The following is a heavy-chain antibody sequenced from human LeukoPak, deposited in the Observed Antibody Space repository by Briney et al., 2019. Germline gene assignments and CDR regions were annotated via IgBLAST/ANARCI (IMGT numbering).Heavy chain of an antibody. J-gene: IGHJ5*02. CDR2: INTNTGIP. CDR3: ANVIGGSGPHPHH. CDR1: GYTFTNYV. Sequence: GASVKVSCKASGYTFTNYVMNWVRQAPGQGLEWMGWINTNTGIPTYAQGFSGRFVFSLDTSVSTAYLQISSLKAEDTAVYYCANVIGGSGPHPHHWGQGTLVTVSS. D-gene: IGHD1-26*01. V-gene: IGHV7-4-1*02.